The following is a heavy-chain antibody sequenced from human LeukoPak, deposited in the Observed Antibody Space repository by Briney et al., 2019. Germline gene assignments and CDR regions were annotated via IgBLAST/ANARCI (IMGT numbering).Heavy chain of an antibody. V-gene: IGHV4-59*01. CDR1: GGSISSYY. Sequence: SEILSLTCTVSGGSISSYYWSWIRQPPGKGLEWIGYIYYSGSTNYNPSLKSRVTISVDTSKNQFSLKLSSVTAADTAVYYCARAGQFWLSVDLNWFDPWGQGTLVTVSS. J-gene: IGHJ5*02. D-gene: IGHD3-9*01. CDR2: IYYSGST. CDR3: ARAGQFWLSVDLNWFDP.